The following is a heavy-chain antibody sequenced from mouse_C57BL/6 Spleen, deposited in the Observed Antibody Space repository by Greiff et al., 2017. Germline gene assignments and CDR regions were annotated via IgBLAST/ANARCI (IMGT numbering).Heavy chain of an antibody. CDR1: GYTFTDYE. V-gene: IGHV1-15*01. Sequence: QVQLQQSGAELVRPGASVTLSCKASGYTFTDYEMHWVKQTPVHGLEWIGAIDPETGGTTYNQKFKGKAILTADKYSSTAYMELRSLTSEDSAVYYCTGTTVVAPYAMDYWGQGTSVTVSS. J-gene: IGHJ4*01. CDR2: IDPETGGT. D-gene: IGHD1-1*01. CDR3: TGTTVVAPYAMDY.